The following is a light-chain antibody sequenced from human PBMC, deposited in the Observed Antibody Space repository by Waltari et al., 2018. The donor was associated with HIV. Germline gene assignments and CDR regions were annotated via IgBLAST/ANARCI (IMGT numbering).Light chain of an antibody. V-gene: IGKV4-1*01. CDR1: QTVSYTSNDKSY. CDR3: QQYYTTPL. Sequence: VLTQSPEFLIVSQGERATINCTSSQTVSYTSNDKSYLAWYQQQPGQPPKLLVSGASSRHPGVPDRFSGSGSGTSFTLTIDNLQPEDVGIYYCQQYYTTPLFGGGTKVEI. CDR2: GAS. J-gene: IGKJ4*01.